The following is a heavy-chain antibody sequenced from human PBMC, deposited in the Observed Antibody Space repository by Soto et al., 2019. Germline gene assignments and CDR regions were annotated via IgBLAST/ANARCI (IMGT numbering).Heavy chain of an antibody. CDR1: GGSISSGGYY. CDR2: IYYSGST. Sequence: PSETLSLTCTVSGGSISSGGYYWSWIRQHPGKGLEWSGYIYYSGSTYYNPSLKSRVTISVDTSKNQFSLKLSSVTAADTAVYYCARDRDSSSWPDAFDIWGQGTMVTVSS. V-gene: IGHV4-31*03. CDR3: ARDRDSSSWPDAFDI. D-gene: IGHD6-13*01. J-gene: IGHJ3*02.